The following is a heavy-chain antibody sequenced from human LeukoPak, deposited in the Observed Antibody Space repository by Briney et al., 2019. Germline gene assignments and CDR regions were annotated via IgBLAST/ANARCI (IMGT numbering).Heavy chain of an antibody. Sequence: GGSLRLSCAASGFTFSNAWMSWVRQAPGKGLEWVSVIYRGGSTFYADSVKARFTISRDNSKNTLYLQMNSLRAEDTAVYYCARDLGSSGLLGAFDIWGQGTMVTVSS. CDR3: ARDLGSSGLLGAFDI. J-gene: IGHJ3*02. D-gene: IGHD3-22*01. CDR2: IYRGGST. CDR1: GFTFSNAW. V-gene: IGHV3-53*01.